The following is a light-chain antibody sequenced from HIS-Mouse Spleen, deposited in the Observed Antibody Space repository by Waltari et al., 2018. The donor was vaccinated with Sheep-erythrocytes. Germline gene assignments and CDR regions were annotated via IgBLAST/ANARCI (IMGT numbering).Light chain of an antibody. J-gene: IGLJ3*02. CDR2: EGS. CDR3: CSYAGSSTPWV. V-gene: IGLV2-23*01. Sequence: QSALTQPASVSGSPGQSITTPCTGTSSDVGSYNLDSWYQQHPGKAPKLMIYEGSKRPSGVSNRFSGSKSGNTASLTISGLQAEDEADYYCCSYAGSSTPWVFGGGTKLTVL. CDR1: SSDVGSYNL.